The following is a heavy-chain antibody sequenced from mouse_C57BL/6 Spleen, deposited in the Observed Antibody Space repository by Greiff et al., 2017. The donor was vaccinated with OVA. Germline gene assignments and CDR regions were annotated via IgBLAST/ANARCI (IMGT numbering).Heavy chain of an antibody. J-gene: IGHJ2*01. CDR1: GFTFSDYG. V-gene: IGHV5-17*01. D-gene: IGHD2-5*01. CDR3: ARDSNYLYYFDY. CDR2: ISSGSSTI. Sequence: EVQGVESGGGLVKPGGSLKLSCAASGFTFSDYGMHWVRQAPEKGLEWVAYISSGSSTIYYADTVKGRFTISRDNAKNTLFLQMTSLRSEDTAMYYCARDSNYLYYFDYWGQGTTLTVSS.